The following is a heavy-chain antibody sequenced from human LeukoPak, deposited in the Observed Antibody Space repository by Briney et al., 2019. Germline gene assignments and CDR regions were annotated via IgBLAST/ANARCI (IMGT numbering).Heavy chain of an antibody. CDR1: GYTFTSYY. CDR3: ARGIAASGIY. CDR2: INPSGGST. D-gene: IGHD6-13*01. V-gene: IGHV1-46*01. J-gene: IGHJ4*02. Sequence: GASVKVSCKASGYTFTSYYMHWVRQAPGPGLEWMGVINPSGGSTSYAQNFQGRVTMTRDTSTSTDYMELSSLRSEDTAVYYCARGIAASGIYWGQGTLVTVSS.